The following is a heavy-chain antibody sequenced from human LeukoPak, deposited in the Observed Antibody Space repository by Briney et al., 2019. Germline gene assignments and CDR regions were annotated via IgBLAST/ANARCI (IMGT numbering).Heavy chain of an antibody. Sequence: RASVKVSCKASGYTFTSYDINWVRQATGQGLEWMGWMNPNSGNTGYAQKFQGRVTMTRNTSISTAYMELSSLRSEDTAVYYCARGTHDYGYYGVGYYYYYYMDVWGKGTTVTVSS. D-gene: IGHD4-17*01. V-gene: IGHV1-8*01. CDR2: MNPNSGNT. CDR1: GYTFTSYD. J-gene: IGHJ6*03. CDR3: ARGTHDYGYYGVGYYYYYYMDV.